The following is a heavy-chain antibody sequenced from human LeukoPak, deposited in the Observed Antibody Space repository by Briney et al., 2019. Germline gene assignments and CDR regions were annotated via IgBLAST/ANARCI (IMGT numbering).Heavy chain of an antibody. CDR1: GGSFSGYY. CDR3: ARHVTTKTVGPAFDI. D-gene: IGHD4-17*01. Sequence: SETLSLTCAVYGGSFSGYYWSWIRQPPGKGLEWIGEINHSGSTNYNPSLKSRVTISVDTSKNQFSLKLSSVTAADTAVYYCARHVTTKTVGPAFDIWGQGTMVTVSS. V-gene: IGHV4-34*01. CDR2: INHSGST. J-gene: IGHJ3*02.